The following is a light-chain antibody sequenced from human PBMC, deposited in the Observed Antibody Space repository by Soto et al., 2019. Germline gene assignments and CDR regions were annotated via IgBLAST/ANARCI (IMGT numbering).Light chain of an antibody. V-gene: IGLV2-14*01. CDR1: SSDVGGYKY. CDR3: SSYTSSSTV. Sequence: QSALTQPASVSGSPGQSITSSCTGTSSDVGGYKYVSWYQQHPGKAPKLMLYEVSNRPSGVSNRFSGSKSGNTASLTISGLQAEDEGDYYCSSYTSSSTVFGTGTKLTVL. CDR2: EVS. J-gene: IGLJ1*01.